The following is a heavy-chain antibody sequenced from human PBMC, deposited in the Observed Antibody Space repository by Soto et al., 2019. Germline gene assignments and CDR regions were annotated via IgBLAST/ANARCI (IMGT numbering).Heavy chain of an antibody. V-gene: IGHV2-5*02. J-gene: IGHJ5*01. Sequence: QITLKESGPTLVEPTQTLTLTCSFSGFSLTNSGVGVGWFRQAPGKALECLGIIYWDNDRRYNPSLKTRLTITKDTSKNQVVLSMTYMEPVDTVTYYGAHRVTYSGYSDEGWFASWCRGTPVTVS. CDR2: IYWDNDR. CDR1: GFSLTNSGVG. D-gene: IGHD2-15*01. CDR3: AHRVTYSGYSDEGWFAS.